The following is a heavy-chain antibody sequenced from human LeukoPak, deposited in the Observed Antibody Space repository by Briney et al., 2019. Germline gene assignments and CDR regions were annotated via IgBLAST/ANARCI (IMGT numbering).Heavy chain of an antibody. CDR1: GYTFNRYA. J-gene: IGHJ4*02. CDR3: ARPPPYYGSGTYYFDL. D-gene: IGHD3-10*01. CDR2: INTNTGNP. Sequence: ASVKVSCKASGYTFNRYAINWVRHAPGQGLEWMGWINTNTGNPTYAQGFTGRFVFSLDTSVSTAYLQISSLQAEDTAVYYCARPPPYYGSGTYYFDLWGQGTLVTVSS. V-gene: IGHV7-4-1*02.